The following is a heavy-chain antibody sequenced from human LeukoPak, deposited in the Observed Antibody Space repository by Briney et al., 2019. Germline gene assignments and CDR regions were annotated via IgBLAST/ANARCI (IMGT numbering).Heavy chain of an antibody. V-gene: IGHV3-11*04. CDR3: ARGGLFPFDS. CDR1: GFIFSDYY. J-gene: IGHJ5*01. CDR2: ISSSSGTTV. Sequence: PGGSLRLSCAASGFIFSDYYMSWIRQTPEKGLEWISCISSSSGTTVHDADSVKGRFTISRDNAKNSLYLEMNSLRVEDTAVYYCARGGLFPFDSWGQGTLVTVSS. D-gene: IGHD3-10*01.